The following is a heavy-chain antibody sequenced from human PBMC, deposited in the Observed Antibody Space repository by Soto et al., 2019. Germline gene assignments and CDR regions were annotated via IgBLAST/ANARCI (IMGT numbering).Heavy chain of an antibody. CDR3: ARTDRDFYGLDV. CDR1: GFTFRNYD. V-gene: IGHV3-13*05. J-gene: IGHJ6*02. CDR2: ISAAGDP. Sequence: EVQLVESGGGLVQPGGSLRLSCEASGFTFRNYDMHWVRQGTGKGLEWVSGISAAGDPDYADSVEGRFTISRENAQNSLFLQMNSLRVGDTAVYYCARTDRDFYGLDVWGQGTTVIVPS.